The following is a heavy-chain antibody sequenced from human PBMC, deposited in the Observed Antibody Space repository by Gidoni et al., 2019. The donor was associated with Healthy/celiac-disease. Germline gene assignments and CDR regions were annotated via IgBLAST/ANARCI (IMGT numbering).Heavy chain of an antibody. J-gene: IGHJ4*02. Sequence: QLQLQESGPGLVKPSETLSLTCTVSGGSISSSSYYWGWIRQPPGKGLEWIGSIYYSGSTYYNPSLKSRVTISVDTSKNQFSLKLSSVTAADTAVYYCASGATAMVRVDYWGQGTLVTVSS. D-gene: IGHD5-18*01. V-gene: IGHV4-39*01. CDR2: IYYSGST. CDR3: ASGATAMVRVDY. CDR1: GGSISSSSYY.